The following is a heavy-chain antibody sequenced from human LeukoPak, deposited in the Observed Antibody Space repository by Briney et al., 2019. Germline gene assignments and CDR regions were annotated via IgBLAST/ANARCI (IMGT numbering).Heavy chain of an antibody. V-gene: IGHV1-18*01. CDR2: INAYNGNT. CDR1: GYTFTSYG. J-gene: IGHJ4*02. D-gene: IGHD3-10*01. CDR3: ARDLGGLLWFGELVDY. Sequence: ASVKVSCTASGYTFTSYGISWVRQAPGQGLEWMGWINAYNGNTNYAQKLQGRVTMTTDTSTSTAYMELRSLGSDDSAVYYCARDLGGLLWFGELVDYWGQGTLVTVSS.